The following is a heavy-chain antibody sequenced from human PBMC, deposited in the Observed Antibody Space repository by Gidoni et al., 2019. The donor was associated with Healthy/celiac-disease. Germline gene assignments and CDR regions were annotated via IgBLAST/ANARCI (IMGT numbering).Heavy chain of an antibody. V-gene: IGHV3-30*18. Sequence: QVQLVESGGVVVQPGRSLRLSCAASGFTFSSYGMNWVRQAPGKGLEWVAVISYDGSNKYYADSVKGRLTISRDNYKNKLYLQMNSLRAEDTAVYYCAKDRIGIMSTFGGVIFDYWGQGTLVTVSS. CDR3: AKDRIGIMSTFGGVIFDY. CDR1: GFTFSSYG. D-gene: IGHD3-16*01. J-gene: IGHJ4*02. CDR2: ISYDGSNK.